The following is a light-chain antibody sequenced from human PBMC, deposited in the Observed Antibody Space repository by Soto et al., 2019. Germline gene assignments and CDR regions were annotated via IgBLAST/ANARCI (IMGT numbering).Light chain of an antibody. CDR2: DVT. Sequence: QSVLTQPASVSGSPGQSITISCTGTSSDVGGYNYVFWYQHPPGKAPKLMIYDVTNRPSGVSNPFSGSKSGNTPSLTISGLQAEHEPDYYGTSYTSSRTYVFGTGNKLTFL. CDR1: SSDVGGYNY. J-gene: IGLJ1*01. CDR3: TSYTSSRTYV. V-gene: IGLV2-14*03.